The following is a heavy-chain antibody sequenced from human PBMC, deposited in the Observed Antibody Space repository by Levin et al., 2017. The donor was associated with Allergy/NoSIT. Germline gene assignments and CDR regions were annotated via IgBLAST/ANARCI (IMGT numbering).Heavy chain of an antibody. D-gene: IGHD3-10*01. CDR3: TTGGDSYSLGY. CDR1: GFAFSTYW. CDR2: VNTDGTVT. J-gene: IGHJ4*02. V-gene: IGHV3-74*01. Sequence: GESLKISCAASGFAFSTYWMHWVRQAPGKGLVWVSRVNTDGTVTSYADSVKGRFTISRDDAKKTVSLQMDSLRAEDTAIYYCTTGGDSYSLGYWGQGILVTVSS.